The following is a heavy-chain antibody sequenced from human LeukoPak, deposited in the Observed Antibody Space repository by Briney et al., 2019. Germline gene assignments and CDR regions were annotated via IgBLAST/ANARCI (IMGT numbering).Heavy chain of an antibody. V-gene: IGHV3-30*04. CDR3: AKAPGLVGYFDY. Sequence: GGSLRLSCAASGFTFSSYAMYWVRQAPGKGLEWVAVISYDGSDKFYADSVKGRFTISRDNAKNSLYLQMNSLRAEDSAFYYCAKAPGLVGYFDYWGQGTLVTVSS. J-gene: IGHJ4*02. D-gene: IGHD2-8*02. CDR2: ISYDGSDK. CDR1: GFTFSSYA.